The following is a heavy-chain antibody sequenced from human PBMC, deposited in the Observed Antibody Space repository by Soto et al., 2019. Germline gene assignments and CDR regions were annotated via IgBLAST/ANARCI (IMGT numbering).Heavy chain of an antibody. D-gene: IGHD2-15*01. CDR2: ISYDGSNK. CDR1: GFTFSSYA. CDR3: ARAGCDGGRCYTLVGLRYGMDV. Sequence: QVQLVESGGGVVQPGRSLRLSCAASGFTFSSYAMYWVRQAPGKGLEWVAVISYDGSNKYYADSVKGRFTISRDNSKNVLYLQMNSLRAEETAVYYCARAGCDGGRCYTLVGLRYGMDVWGQGTTVTVSS. J-gene: IGHJ6*02. V-gene: IGHV3-30-3*01.